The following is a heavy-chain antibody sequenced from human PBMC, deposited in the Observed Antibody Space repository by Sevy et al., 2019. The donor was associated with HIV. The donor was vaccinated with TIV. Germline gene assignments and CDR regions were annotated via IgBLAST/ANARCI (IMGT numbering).Heavy chain of an antibody. CDR3: ARGSYDFWSGTHYFDY. Sequence: SETLSLTCTVSGGSISSGDYYWSWIRQPPGKGLEWIGYIYYSGSTYYNPSLKSRVTISVDTSKNQFSLKLSSVTAAVTAVYYCARGSYDFWSGTHYFDYWGQGTLVTVSS. D-gene: IGHD3-3*01. CDR2: IYYSGST. CDR1: GGSISSGDYY. V-gene: IGHV4-30-4*01. J-gene: IGHJ4*02.